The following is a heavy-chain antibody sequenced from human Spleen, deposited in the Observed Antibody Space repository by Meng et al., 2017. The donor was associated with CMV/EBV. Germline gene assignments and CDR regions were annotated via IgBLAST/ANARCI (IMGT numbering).Heavy chain of an antibody. Sequence: GGSLRLSCTVSGYSISSGYYWGWVRQTPGKGLEWVSAISGSGGRTYYADSVKGRFTISRDNSKNTLSLQMNSLRAEDTAVYYCAKGDRYYYDSSGYPRGYYGMDVWGQGTTVTVSS. CDR3: AKGDRYYYDSSGYPRGYYGMDV. J-gene: IGHJ6*02. D-gene: IGHD3-22*01. V-gene: IGHV3-23*01. CDR2: ISGSGGRT. CDR1: GYSISSGYY.